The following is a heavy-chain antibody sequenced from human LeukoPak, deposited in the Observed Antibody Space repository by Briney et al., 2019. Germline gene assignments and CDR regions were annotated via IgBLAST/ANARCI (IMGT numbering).Heavy chain of an antibody. CDR3: ARRASMVSRSRSLYYFDY. Sequence: KPSETLSLTCTVSGGSISSYYWSWLRQPPGKGLEWIGYIYTSGSTNYNPSLKSRVTISVDTSKNQFSLKLSSVTAADTAVYYCARRASMVSRSRSLYYFDYWGQGTLVTVSS. J-gene: IGHJ4*02. CDR1: GGSISSYY. D-gene: IGHD3-10*01. V-gene: IGHV4-4*09. CDR2: IYTSGST.